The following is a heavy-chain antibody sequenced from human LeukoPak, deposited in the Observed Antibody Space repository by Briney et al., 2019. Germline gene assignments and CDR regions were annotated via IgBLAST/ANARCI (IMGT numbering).Heavy chain of an antibody. CDR3: ARGSHTYYDFWSGSYYFDY. V-gene: IGHV4-39*01. J-gene: IGHJ4*02. D-gene: IGHD3-3*01. CDR2: IYYSGST. CDR1: GGSISSSSYY. Sequence: PSETLSLTCTVSGGSISSSSYYWGRIRQPPGKGLEWIGSIYYSGSTYYNPSLKSRVTISVDTSKNQFSLKLSSVTAADTAVYYCARGSHTYYDFWSGSYYFDYWGQGTLVTVSS.